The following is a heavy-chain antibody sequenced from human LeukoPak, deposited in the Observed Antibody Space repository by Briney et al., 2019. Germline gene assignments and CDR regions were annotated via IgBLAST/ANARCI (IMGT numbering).Heavy chain of an antibody. D-gene: IGHD4-17*01. CDR1: GDSTSTPSNW. J-gene: IGHJ4*02. CDR2: IAYVGIT. V-gene: IGHV4-39*02. Sequence: SQTLSLTCTVAGDSTSTPSNWWGWIRHSPGNGLEWIGSIAYVGITSYNPSLRSRVTISIDTSKNQFSLQLTSFTAADTAVYSCTRVPLDYGVDQWGQGTLVSVSS. CDR3: TRVPLDYGVDQ.